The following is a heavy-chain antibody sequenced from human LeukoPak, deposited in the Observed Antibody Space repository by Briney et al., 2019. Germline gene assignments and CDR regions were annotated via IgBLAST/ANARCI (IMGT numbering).Heavy chain of an antibody. V-gene: IGHV3-53*01. CDR1: GFTVSSNY. D-gene: IGHD5-24*01. J-gene: IGHJ3*02. CDR3: ARDRGERWQQFYEAFDI. Sequence: PGGSLRLSCAASGFTVSSNYMSWVRQAPGKGLEWVSVIYSGCTTYYADSVKGRFTISRDNSKNTLYLLVNSLRAEDTAVYYCARDRGERWQQFYEAFDIWGQGTMVTVSS. CDR2: IYSGCTT.